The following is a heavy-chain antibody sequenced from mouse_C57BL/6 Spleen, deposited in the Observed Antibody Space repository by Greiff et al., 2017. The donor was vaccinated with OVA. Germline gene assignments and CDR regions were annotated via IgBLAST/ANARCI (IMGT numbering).Heavy chain of an antibody. D-gene: IGHD3-3*01. Sequence: QVQLQQPGAELVRPGSSVKLSCKASGYTFTSYWLAWVKQRPGQGLEWIGNIYPSDSETHYNQKFKDKATLTVDKSSSTAYMQLSSLTSEDSAVYYCARERAGEFAYWGQGTLVTVSA. CDR1: GYTFTSYW. J-gene: IGHJ3*01. CDR3: ARERAGEFAY. CDR2: IYPSDSET. V-gene: IGHV1-61*01.